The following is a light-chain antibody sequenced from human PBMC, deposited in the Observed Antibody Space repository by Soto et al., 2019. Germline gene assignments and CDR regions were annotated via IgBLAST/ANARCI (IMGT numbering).Light chain of an antibody. CDR2: GAS. Sequence: EIVLTQSPGTLSLSPGERATLSFGASQSVSSSSLAWYQQKRGQAPRLLIHGASSRATGIPDRFSGSGSGTDFTLTISRLEPEDFAVYYCQQYGGSPRTFGQGTKVDI. CDR1: QSVSSSS. V-gene: IGKV3-20*01. CDR3: QQYGGSPRT. J-gene: IGKJ1*01.